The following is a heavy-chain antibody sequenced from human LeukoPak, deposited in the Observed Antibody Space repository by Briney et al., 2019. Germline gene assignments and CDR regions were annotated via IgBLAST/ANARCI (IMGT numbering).Heavy chain of an antibody. CDR2: ISGSGGST. CDR3: ARGSSGWSPFDY. CDR1: GFTFSDYY. Sequence: GGSLRLSCAASGFTFSDYYMSWIRQAPGKGLEWVSAISGSGGSTYYADSVKGRFTISRDNSKNTLYLQMNSLRAEDTAVYYCARGSSGWSPFDYWGQGTLVTVSS. D-gene: IGHD6-19*01. J-gene: IGHJ4*02. V-gene: IGHV3-23*01.